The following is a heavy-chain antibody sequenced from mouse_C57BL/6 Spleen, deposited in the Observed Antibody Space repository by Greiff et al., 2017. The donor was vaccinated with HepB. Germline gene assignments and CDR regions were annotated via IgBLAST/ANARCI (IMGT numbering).Heavy chain of an antibody. D-gene: IGHD2-4*01. CDR3: ARGGLGFYWYFDV. CDR2: INPNNGGT. CDR1: GYTFTDYY. Sequence: EVQLVESGPELVKPGASVKISCKASGYTFTDYYMNWVKQSHGKSLEWIGDINPNNGGTSYNQKFKGKATLTVDKSSSTAYMELRSLTSEDSAVYYCARGGLGFYWYFDVWGTGTTVTVSS. V-gene: IGHV1-26*01. J-gene: IGHJ1*03.